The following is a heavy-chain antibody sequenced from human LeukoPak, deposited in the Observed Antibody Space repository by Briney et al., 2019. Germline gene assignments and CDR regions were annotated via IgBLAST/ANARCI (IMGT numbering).Heavy chain of an antibody. CDR3: ARDRLDGYNPLDY. D-gene: IGHD5-24*01. CDR1: GFTFSSYA. J-gene: IGHJ4*02. Sequence: GRSLRLSCAASGFTFSSYAMHWVRQAPGKGLEWVAVISYDGSNKYYADSVKGRFTISRDNSKNTLYLQMNSLRAEDTAVYYCARDRLDGYNPLDYWGQGTLVTVSS. V-gene: IGHV3-30*04. CDR2: ISYDGSNK.